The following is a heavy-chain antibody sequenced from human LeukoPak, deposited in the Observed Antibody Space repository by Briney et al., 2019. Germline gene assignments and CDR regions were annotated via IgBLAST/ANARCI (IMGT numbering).Heavy chain of an antibody. CDR1: GFTFSSHL. CDR3: ARDDSGGYGRFDY. D-gene: IGHD5-18*01. J-gene: IGHJ4*02. Sequence: GGSLRLPCAASGFTFSSHLMHWVRQAPGKGLVWVSRISSDGTYTNYADSVRGRFTISRDNAKNTLYLQMNSLRAEDTAIYYCARDDSGGYGRFDYWGQGTLVTVSS. V-gene: IGHV3-74*01. CDR2: ISSDGTYT.